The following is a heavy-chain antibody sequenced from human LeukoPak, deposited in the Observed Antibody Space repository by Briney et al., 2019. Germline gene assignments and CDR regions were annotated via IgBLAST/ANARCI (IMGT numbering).Heavy chain of an antibody. V-gene: IGHV1-69*13. CDR2: TIPIFGTA. Sequence: GASVKVSCKASGGTFSSYSISWVRQAPGQGLEWMGGTIPIFGTANYAQEFQGRVTITADESTSTAYMELSSLRSDDTAVYYCARGQYYDFWSAGDYWGQGTLVTVSS. CDR3: ARGQYYDFWSAGDY. J-gene: IGHJ4*02. D-gene: IGHD3-3*01. CDR1: GGTFSSYS.